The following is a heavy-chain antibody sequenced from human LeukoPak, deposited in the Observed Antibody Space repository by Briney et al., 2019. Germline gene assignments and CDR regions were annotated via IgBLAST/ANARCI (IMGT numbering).Heavy chain of an antibody. D-gene: IGHD3-10*01. CDR3: ARATMVRGVSDAFDI. V-gene: IGHV4-4*02. J-gene: IGHJ3*02. CDR1: GGSIGSSNW. Sequence: SGTLSLTCAVSGGSIGSSNWWSWVRQPPGKGLEWIGEIYHSGSTNYNPSLKSRVTISVDKSKNQFSLKLSSVTAADTAVYYCARATMVRGVSDAFDIWGQGTMVTVSS. CDR2: IYHSGST.